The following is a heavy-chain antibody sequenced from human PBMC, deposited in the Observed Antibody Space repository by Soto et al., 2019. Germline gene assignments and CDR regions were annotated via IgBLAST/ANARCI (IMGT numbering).Heavy chain of an antibody. CDR1: GGTFSSYA. J-gene: IGHJ4*02. Sequence: SVKVSCKASGGTFSSYAISWVRQAPGQGLEWMGGIIPIFGTANYAQKFQGRVTITADESTSTAYMELSSLRSEDTAVYYCAGRELELRSRHDYWDRGPLVTVSS. CDR2: IIPIFGTA. D-gene: IGHD1-7*01. V-gene: IGHV1-69*13. CDR3: AGRELELRSRHDY.